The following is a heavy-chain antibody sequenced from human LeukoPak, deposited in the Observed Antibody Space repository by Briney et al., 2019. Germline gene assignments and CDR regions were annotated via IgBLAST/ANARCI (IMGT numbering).Heavy chain of an antibody. J-gene: IGHJ4*02. CDR1: GFTFSSCG. CDR3: ARDLTCCGGDCF. V-gene: IGHV3-21*01. CDR2: IGPTGTDR. Sequence: GGSLRLSCAASGFTFSSCGFNWVRQAPGKGLEWVSSIGPTGTDRYYADSVRGRFTISRDNAKNSMYLQMNSLRAEDTAVYYCARDLTCCGGDCFWGQGTLVTVSS. D-gene: IGHD2-21*01.